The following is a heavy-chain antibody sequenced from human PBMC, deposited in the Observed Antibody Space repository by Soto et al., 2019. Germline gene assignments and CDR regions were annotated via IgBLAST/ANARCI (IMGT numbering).Heavy chain of an antibody. D-gene: IGHD2-21*01. CDR1: GFTFSSYA. V-gene: IGHV3-30*18. J-gene: IGHJ4*02. CDR2: ISYDGSDK. Sequence: QVQLVESGGGVVQPGRSLRLSCAASGFTFSSYAMHWVRQAPGKGLEWVAVISYDGSDKYYADSVKGRFTISRDNSKNTLNLQMNSLRDDNTVMSYCAKALWWSTPESYDSWGQGTLITVSS. CDR3: AKALWWSTPESYDS.